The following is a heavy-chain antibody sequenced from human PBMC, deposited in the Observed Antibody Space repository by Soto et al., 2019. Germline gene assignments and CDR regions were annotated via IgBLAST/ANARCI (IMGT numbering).Heavy chain of an antibody. CDR2: IYHSGRT. CDR3: ARTNPGDYNWFDP. CDR1: GGSISSGGYS. J-gene: IGHJ5*02. Sequence: SETLSLTCAVSGGSISSGGYSWSWIRQPPGKGLEWIGYIYHSGRTNYNPSLKSRVTMSVDTSKNQFSLKLSSVTAADTAMYYCARTNPGDYNWFDPWGQGTLVTVSS. V-gene: IGHV4-30-2*02. D-gene: IGHD4-17*01.